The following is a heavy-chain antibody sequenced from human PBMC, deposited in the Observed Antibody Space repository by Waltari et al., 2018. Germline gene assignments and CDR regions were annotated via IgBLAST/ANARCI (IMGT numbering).Heavy chain of an antibody. J-gene: IGHJ4*02. Sequence: ESGPGLVKPSETLSLTCTVSGGSISSYYWSWIRQPPGKGLEWIRYIYYSGSTNYNPSLKSRVTISVDTSKNQFSLKLSSVTAADTAVYYCAKAIAVAGSFDYWGQGTLVTVSS. CDR2: IYYSGST. CDR1: GGSISSYY. CDR3: AKAIAVAGSFDY. V-gene: IGHV4-59*01. D-gene: IGHD6-19*01.